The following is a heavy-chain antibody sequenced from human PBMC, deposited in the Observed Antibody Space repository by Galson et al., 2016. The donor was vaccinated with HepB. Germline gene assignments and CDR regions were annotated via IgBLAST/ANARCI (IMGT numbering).Heavy chain of an antibody. D-gene: IGHD4-11*01. Sequence: SETLSLTCTVSGGSISDYYWSWLRQPPGKGPEWIGGIHYTGTTNYNPSLESRVTISVDTSENRFSLTVRSVTAADTAVYYCARKYSRFWFDSWGQGTLVAVSS. V-gene: IGHV4-59*01. J-gene: IGHJ5*01. CDR1: GGSISDYY. CDR2: IHYTGTT. CDR3: ARKYSRFWFDS.